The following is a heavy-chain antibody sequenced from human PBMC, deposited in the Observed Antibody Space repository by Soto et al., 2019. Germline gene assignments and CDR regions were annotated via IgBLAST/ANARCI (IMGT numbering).Heavy chain of an antibody. D-gene: IGHD3-22*01. Sequence: ASVKVSCKASGYTFTSYGISWVRQAPGQGLEWMGWISAYNGNTNYAQKLQGRVTMTTDTSTSTAYMELRSLRSDDTAVYYCARGSQYYDSSGYYSLRYRRKGTLVTVSS. J-gene: IGHJ4*02. CDR3: ARGSQYYDSSGYYSLRY. CDR1: GYTFTSYG. V-gene: IGHV1-18*01. CDR2: ISAYNGNT.